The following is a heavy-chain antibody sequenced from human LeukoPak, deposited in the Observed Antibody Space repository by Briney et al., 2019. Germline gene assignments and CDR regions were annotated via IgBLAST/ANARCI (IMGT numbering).Heavy chain of an antibody. J-gene: IGHJ4*02. V-gene: IGHV3-74*01. D-gene: IGHD2-2*01. CDR3: ASIGSGYCSSTSCCDY. Sequence: PGGSLRLSCAASGFTFSSYWMHWVRQAPGKGLVWVSRINGDGSSTSYADSAKGRFTISRDNAKNTLYLQMNSLRAEDTAVYYCASIGSGYCSSTSCCDYWGQGTLVTVSS. CDR2: INGDGSST. CDR1: GFTFSSYW.